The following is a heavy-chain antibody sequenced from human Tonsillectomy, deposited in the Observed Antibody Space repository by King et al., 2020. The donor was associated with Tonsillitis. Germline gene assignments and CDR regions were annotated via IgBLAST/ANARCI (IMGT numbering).Heavy chain of an antibody. Sequence: VQLVESGGGLVQPGRSLRLSCAASGFTFDAYAMHWVRQAPGKGLEWVSGITWNSGGIGYADSVKGRFTISRDNAKNSLYLQMNSLRADDTALHYCAKEESGYSYGLGAFDRRGQGTMVTASS. J-gene: IGHJ3*02. D-gene: IGHD5-18*01. V-gene: IGHV3-9*01. CDR2: ITWNSGGI. CDR3: AKEESGYSYGLGAFDR. CDR1: GFTFDAYA.